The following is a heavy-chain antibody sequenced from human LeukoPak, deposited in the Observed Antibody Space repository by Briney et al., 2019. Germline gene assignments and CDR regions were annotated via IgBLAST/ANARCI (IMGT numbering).Heavy chain of an antibody. D-gene: IGHD1-26*01. CDR3: AREWELLRGGYYYYYMDV. CDR1: GDSFSTNSAA. V-gene: IGHV6-1*01. Sequence: QTVSLTCAICGDSFSTNSAAWVGIRQSPARGVEWLGRTYYWSQWYNDYAVSGKSRLTINPDPSLNVFALQLTSVTPEDTAVYYCAREWELLRGGYYYYYMDVRGKPTTLTDPS. CDR2: TYYWSQWYN. J-gene: IGHJ6*03.